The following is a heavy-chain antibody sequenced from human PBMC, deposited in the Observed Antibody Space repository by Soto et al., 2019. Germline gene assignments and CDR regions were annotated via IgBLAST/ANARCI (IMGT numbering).Heavy chain of an antibody. D-gene: IGHD3-10*01. CDR1: GGSISSSSYY. J-gene: IGHJ6*02. Sequence: SETLSLTCTVSGGSISSSSYYWGWIRQPPGKGLEWIGSIYYSGSTNYNPSLKSRVTISVDTSKNQFSLKLSSVTAADTAVYYCARSYYGSGSYWFYGMDVWGQGTTVTVSS. CDR2: IYYSGST. CDR3: ARSYYGSGSYWFYGMDV. V-gene: IGHV4-39*07.